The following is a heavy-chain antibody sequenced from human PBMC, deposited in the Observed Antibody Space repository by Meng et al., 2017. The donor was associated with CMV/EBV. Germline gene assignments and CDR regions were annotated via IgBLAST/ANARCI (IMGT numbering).Heavy chain of an antibody. V-gene: IGHV3-21*01. CDR1: GFTFSSYS. D-gene: IGHD3-3*01. Sequence: GGSLRLSCAASGFTFSSYSMNWVRQAPGKGLEWVSSISSSSSYIYYADSVKGRFTISRDNAKNSLYLQMNSLRAEDTAVYYCARFNYDFWSGYPAVLYGMDVWGQGTTVTVSS. J-gene: IGHJ6*02. CDR2: ISSSSSYI. CDR3: ARFNYDFWSGYPAVLYGMDV.